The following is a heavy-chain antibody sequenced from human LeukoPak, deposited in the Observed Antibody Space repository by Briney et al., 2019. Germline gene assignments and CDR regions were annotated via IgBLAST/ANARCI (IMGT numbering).Heavy chain of an antibody. D-gene: IGHD6-6*01. V-gene: IGHV3-23*01. CDR2: ISGSGGST. CDR3: AKGGEAGGSILSWIDY. Sequence: PGGSLRLSCAASGFTFSSYAMNWVRQAPGKGLEWVSGISGSGGSTYYADSVKGRFTISRDNSKNTLYLQMNSLRAEDTAVYYCAKGGEAGGSILSWIDYWGQGTLVTVSS. CDR1: GFTFSSYA. J-gene: IGHJ4*02.